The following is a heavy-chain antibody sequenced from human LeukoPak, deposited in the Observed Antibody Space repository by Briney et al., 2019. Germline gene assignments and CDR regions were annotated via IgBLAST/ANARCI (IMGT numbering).Heavy chain of an antibody. Sequence: PGGSLRLSCAASGFTFSSYAMSWVRQAPGKGLEWVSAISGSGGSTYYADSVKGRFTISRDNSKNTLYLQMNSLRAEDTAVYYCAKDRKYCSSTSCYPYWGQGTLVTVSS. D-gene: IGHD2-2*01. CDR3: AKDRKYCSSTSCYPY. CDR2: ISGSGGST. J-gene: IGHJ4*02. V-gene: IGHV3-23*01. CDR1: GFTFSSYA.